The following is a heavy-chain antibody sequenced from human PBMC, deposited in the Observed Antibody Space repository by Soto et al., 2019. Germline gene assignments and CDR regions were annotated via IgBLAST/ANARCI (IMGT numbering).Heavy chain of an antibody. J-gene: IGHJ4*02. Sequence: QVQLVQSGAEVKKPGASVKVSCKASGYTFTSYGINWVRQAPGQGLEWMGWISAYNGNTNYAQKLQGRVTMTKDTSTSTEYMELRGVRSDDTGVYYFARDKGDGSGSYYGYWGQGTLVTGSS. V-gene: IGHV1-18*01. D-gene: IGHD3-10*01. CDR2: ISAYNGNT. CDR1: GYTFTSYG. CDR3: ARDKGDGSGSYYGY.